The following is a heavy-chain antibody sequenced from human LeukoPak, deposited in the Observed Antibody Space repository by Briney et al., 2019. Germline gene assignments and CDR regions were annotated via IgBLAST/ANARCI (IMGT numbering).Heavy chain of an antibody. CDR3: ASAISSIAVAVYGMDV. V-gene: IGHV3-53*01. J-gene: IGHJ6*02. D-gene: IGHD6-19*01. Sequence: GSLRLSCAASGFTVSSNYMSWVRQAPGKGLEWVSVIYSGGSTYYADSVKGRFTISRDNSKNTLYLQMNSLRAEDTAVYYCASAISSIAVAVYGMDVWGQGTTVTVSS. CDR2: IYSGGST. CDR1: GFTVSSNY.